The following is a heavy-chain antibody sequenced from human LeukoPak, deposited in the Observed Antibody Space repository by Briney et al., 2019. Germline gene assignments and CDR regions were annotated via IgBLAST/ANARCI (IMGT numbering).Heavy chain of an antibody. D-gene: IGHD3-16*02. J-gene: IGHJ4*02. CDR3: ARISVEDDYVWGSYRFENYFDY. CDR1: GGSFSGYY. V-gene: IGHV4-34*01. CDR2: INHSGST. Sequence: SSETLSLTCAVYGGSFSGYYWSWIRQPPGKGLEWIGEINHSGSTNYNPSLKSRVTISVDTSKNQFSLKLSSVTAADTAVYYCARISVEDDYVWGSYRFENYFDYWGQGTLVTVSS.